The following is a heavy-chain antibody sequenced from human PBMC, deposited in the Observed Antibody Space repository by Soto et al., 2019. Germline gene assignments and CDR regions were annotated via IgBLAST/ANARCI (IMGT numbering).Heavy chain of an antibody. V-gene: IGHV3-48*03. CDR1: GFTFSSYE. CDR3: ARGYDTSGYWTAFDS. Sequence: GGSLRLSCAASGFTFSSYEMNWVRQAPGKGLEWVSYISSSGSTIYYADSVKGRSTISRDNAKNSLYLHMNSLTAEDTAVYYCARGYDTSGYWTAFDSWGQGALVTVSS. CDR2: ISSSGSTI. J-gene: IGHJ4*02. D-gene: IGHD3-22*01.